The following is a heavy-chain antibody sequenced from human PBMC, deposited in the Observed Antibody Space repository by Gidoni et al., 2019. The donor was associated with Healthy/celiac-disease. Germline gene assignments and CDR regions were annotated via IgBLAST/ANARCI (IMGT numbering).Heavy chain of an antibody. CDR2: ISWNSGSI. CDR1: GFTFDDYA. J-gene: IGHJ3*02. Sequence: EVQLVESGGGLVQPGRSLRLSCAASGFTFDDYAMHWVRQAPGKGLEWVSGISWNSGSIGYADSVKGRFTISRDNAKNSLYLQMNSLRAEDTALYYCAKVPDTYYYDSSGYQKAFDIWGQGTMVTVSS. D-gene: IGHD3-22*01. V-gene: IGHV3-9*01. CDR3: AKVPDTYYYDSSGYQKAFDI.